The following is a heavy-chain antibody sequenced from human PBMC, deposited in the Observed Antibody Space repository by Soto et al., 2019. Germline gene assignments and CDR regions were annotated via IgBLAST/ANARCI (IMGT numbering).Heavy chain of an antibody. CDR3: ARADTIVGVVIMSVGGFDI. CDR1: GYTFTGYY. J-gene: IGHJ3*02. D-gene: IGHD3-3*01. Sequence: ASVKVSCKASGYTFTGYYMHWVRQAPGQGLEWMGWINPNSGGTNYAQKFQGRVTMTRDTSISTAYMELSRLRSDDTAVYYCARADTIVGVVIMSVGGFDIWGQGTMVTVSS. V-gene: IGHV1-2*02. CDR2: INPNSGGT.